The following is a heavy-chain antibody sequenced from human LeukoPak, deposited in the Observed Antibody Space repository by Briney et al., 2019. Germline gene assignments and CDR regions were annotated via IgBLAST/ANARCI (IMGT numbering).Heavy chain of an antibody. D-gene: IGHD3-10*01. CDR3: AKHASGSLFYFDY. Sequence: GGALRVSCAASGVTFRNGAMSWGRQAPGKGLEWVSGISGTGYNTYYADSVKGRFTISRGNSKNTLYLQMNSLGAEDTAVYYCAKHASGSLFYFDYWGQRTLVTVSS. CDR2: ISGTGYNT. J-gene: IGHJ4*02. CDR1: GVTFRNGA. V-gene: IGHV3-23*01.